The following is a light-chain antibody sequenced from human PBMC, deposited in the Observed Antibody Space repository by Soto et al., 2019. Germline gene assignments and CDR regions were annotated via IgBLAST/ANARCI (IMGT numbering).Light chain of an antibody. CDR2: SHT. CDR3: CSYAGSGTDNYV. CDR1: SSNIGSNT. J-gene: IGLJ1*01. V-gene: IGLV1-44*01. Sequence: QSVLTQPPSASGTPGQRVTISCSGSSSNIGSNTVNWYQQLPGAAPKLLIHSHTQRPSGVPDRFSGSMSGNSASLAISGLQSEDEADYYCCSYAGSGTDNYVFGSGTKLTVL.